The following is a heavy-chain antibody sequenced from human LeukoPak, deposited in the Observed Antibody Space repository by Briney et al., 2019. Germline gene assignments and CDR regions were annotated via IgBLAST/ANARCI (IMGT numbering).Heavy chain of an antibody. CDR3: ARGYYDYVWGSYPLDY. Sequence: ASEKVSCKASGYTFTSYDINWVRQATGQGGERRGWMNPNSGNTGYAQKIQGRVSITRNPSITTAYMELTSLRSEDTAVYYCARGYYDYVWGSYPLDYWGQGTLVTVSS. CDR2: MNPNSGNT. J-gene: IGHJ4*02. D-gene: IGHD3-16*02. V-gene: IGHV1-8*01. CDR1: GYTFTSYD.